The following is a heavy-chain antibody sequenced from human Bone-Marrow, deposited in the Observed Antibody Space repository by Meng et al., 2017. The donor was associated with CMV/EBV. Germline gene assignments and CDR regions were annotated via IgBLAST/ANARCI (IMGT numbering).Heavy chain of an antibody. J-gene: IGHJ5*02. V-gene: IGHV6-1*01. D-gene: IGHD2-15*01. Sequence: VSSNSATWNWIRQSPSRGLEWLGRTYFRSKWYKDYAPSVKSRITISPDTSKNQFSLQLTSVTPEDTAVYYCAREHCSGGDCLWFGPWGQGTLVTVSS. CDR2: TYFRSKWYK. CDR1: VSSNSAT. CDR3: AREHCSGGDCLWFGP.